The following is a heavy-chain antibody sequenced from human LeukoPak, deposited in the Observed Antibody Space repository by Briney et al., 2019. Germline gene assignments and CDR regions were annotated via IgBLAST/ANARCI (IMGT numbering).Heavy chain of an antibody. V-gene: IGHV3-49*04. CDR3: TRDFTIFDY. J-gene: IGHJ4*02. CDR1: GFTFGDYA. CDR2: IRSKAFGGST. Sequence: GGSLRLSCIASGFTFGDYAMSWVRQAPRKGLEWVGFIRSKAFGGSTEYAASVKGRFTISRDDSKSIAYLQMNSLKTEDTAVYYCTRDFTIFDYWGQGTLVTVSS. D-gene: IGHD3-3*01.